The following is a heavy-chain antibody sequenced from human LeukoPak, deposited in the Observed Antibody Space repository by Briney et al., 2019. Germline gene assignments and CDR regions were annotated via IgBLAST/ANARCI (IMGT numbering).Heavy chain of an antibody. CDR2: ISSSGSTI. J-gene: IGHJ3*02. V-gene: IGHV3-11*01. D-gene: IGHD3-22*01. CDR1: GFTFSDYY. Sequence: GGSLRLSCAASGFTFSDYYMSWIRQAPGKGLEWVPYISSSGSTIYYADSVKGRFTISRDNAKNSLYLQMNSLRAEDTAVYYCARGDYDSSGYYYEKDAFDIWGQGTMVTVSS. CDR3: ARGDYDSSGYYYEKDAFDI.